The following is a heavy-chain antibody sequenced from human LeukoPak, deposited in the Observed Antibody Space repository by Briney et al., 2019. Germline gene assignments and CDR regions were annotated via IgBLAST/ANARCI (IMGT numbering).Heavy chain of an antibody. CDR1: GGSFSGYF. V-gene: IGHV4-59*01. CDR3: ARGSLAVAGYFDS. J-gene: IGHJ4*02. Sequence: SETLSLTCAVYGGSFSGYFWSWIRQPPRKGLEWIGYIYYTGSTDYNPSLKSRVTISVDTSKNQLSLKLSSVTAADTAVYYCARGSLAVAGYFDSWGQGTLVTVSS. D-gene: IGHD6-19*01. CDR2: IYYTGST.